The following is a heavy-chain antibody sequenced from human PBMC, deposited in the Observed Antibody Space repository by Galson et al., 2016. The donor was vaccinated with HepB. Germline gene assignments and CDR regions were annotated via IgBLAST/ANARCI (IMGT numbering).Heavy chain of an antibody. CDR1: GYNFHNYH. D-gene: IGHD3-3*01. V-gene: IGHV1-18*01. J-gene: IGHJ5*02. CDR2: MSASNGNT. CDR3: ARSSFGVSNP. Sequence: SVKVSCKASGYNFHNYHISWVRQAPGQGLEWMGWMSASNGNTDYAQKFHGRVTMTTDTSTNTAYMELRSLRSDDTAMYYCARSSFGVSNPWGQGTLVTVSS.